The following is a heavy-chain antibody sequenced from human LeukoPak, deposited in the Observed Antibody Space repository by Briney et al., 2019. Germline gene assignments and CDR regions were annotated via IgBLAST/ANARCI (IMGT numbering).Heavy chain of an antibody. Sequence: GGSLRLSCAASGFSFSDSYMSWVRQARGKGLEWISYINLSGNTMYYTDSVKGRFTISRDNAKNSLYLEMNSLRAEDSAVYYCARGSSASRSWGQGTLVIVSS. CDR3: ARGSSASRS. CDR2: INLSGNTM. CDR1: GFSFSDSY. D-gene: IGHD6-25*01. J-gene: IGHJ1*01. V-gene: IGHV3-11*01.